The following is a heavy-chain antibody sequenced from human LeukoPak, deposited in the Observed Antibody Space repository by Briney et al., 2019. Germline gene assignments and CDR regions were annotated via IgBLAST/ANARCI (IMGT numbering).Heavy chain of an antibody. CDR1: GFTFSSYA. CDR2: ISSNGGST. Sequence: RGSLRLSCAASGFTFSSYAMHWVRQAPGKGLEYVSAISSNGGSTYYADSVKGRFTISRDNSKNTLYLQMSSLRAEDTAVYYCVKDSVPGGSSGSFDYWGQGTLVTVSS. J-gene: IGHJ4*02. V-gene: IGHV3-64D*06. D-gene: IGHD6-19*01. CDR3: VKDSVPGGSSGSFDY.